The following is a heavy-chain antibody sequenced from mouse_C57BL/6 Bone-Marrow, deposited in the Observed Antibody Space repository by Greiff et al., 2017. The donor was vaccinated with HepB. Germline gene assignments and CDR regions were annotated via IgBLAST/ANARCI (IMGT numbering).Heavy chain of an antibody. CDR1: GYAFSSSW. CDR3: ARSYYYGSSRYWYFDV. D-gene: IGHD1-1*01. Sequence: VQLQQSGPELVKPGASVKISCKASGYAFSSSWMNWVKQRPGKGLEWIGRIYPGDGDTNYNGKFKGKATLTADKSSSTAYMQLSSLTSEDSAVYFCARSYYYGSSRYWYFDVWGTGTTVTVSS. J-gene: IGHJ1*03. CDR2: IYPGDGDT. V-gene: IGHV1-82*01.